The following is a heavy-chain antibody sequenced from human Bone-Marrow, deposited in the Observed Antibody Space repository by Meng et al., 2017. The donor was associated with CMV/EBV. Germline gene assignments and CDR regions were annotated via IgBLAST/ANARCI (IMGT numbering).Heavy chain of an antibody. J-gene: IGHJ4*02. Sequence: GESLKISCTASGFSVSSNYMNWVRQAPGKGLEWDSVIYSGGSTYYADSVKGRFTISRDNAKNSLYLQMDSLRAEDTAVYYCARGKSVNGNAAGSWGQGTLVTVSS. D-gene: IGHD3-10*01. CDR1: GFSVSSNY. CDR3: ARGKSVNGNAAGS. CDR2: IYSGGST. V-gene: IGHV3-66*01.